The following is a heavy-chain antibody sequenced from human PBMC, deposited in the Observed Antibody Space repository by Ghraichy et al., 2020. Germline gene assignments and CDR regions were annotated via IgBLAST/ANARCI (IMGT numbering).Heavy chain of an antibody. Sequence: SCATSGFIFTTYWMAWVRQAPGKGLEWVANIKQDGSEKHYVDSVKGRFSISRDDAKNSLYLQMNSLRAEDTALYYCARDVSGNLDYWGQGTLVTVSS. D-gene: IGHD1-26*01. CDR3: ARDVSGNLDY. J-gene: IGHJ4*02. CDR1: GFIFTTYW. V-gene: IGHV3-7*03. CDR2: IKQDGSEK.